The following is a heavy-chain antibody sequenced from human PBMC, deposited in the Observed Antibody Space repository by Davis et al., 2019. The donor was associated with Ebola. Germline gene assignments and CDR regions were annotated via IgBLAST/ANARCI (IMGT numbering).Heavy chain of an antibody. D-gene: IGHD6-19*01. CDR3: ARGSPGIAVLG. J-gene: IGHJ4*02. V-gene: IGHV1-69*13. CDR2: IIPIFDTT. CDR1: VGTYSGYA. Sequence: SEPVSCMASVGTYSGYAISRVGQAPRQRLEGMGGIIPIFDTTNNAQKFQGRVTITADESTSTAYMELSSLRSEDTAVYYCARGSPGIAVLGWGQGTLVTVSS.